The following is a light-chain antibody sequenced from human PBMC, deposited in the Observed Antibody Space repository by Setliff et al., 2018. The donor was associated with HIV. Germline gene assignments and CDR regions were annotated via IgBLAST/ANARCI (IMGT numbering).Light chain of an antibody. V-gene: IGLV2-14*01. CDR3: SSYTTSTTLV. CDR2: EVS. J-gene: IGLJ3*02. CDR1: SSDVGGYNY. Sequence: QSALAQPASVSGSPGQSITISCTGTSSDVGGYNYVSWYQQHPGKAPKLMIYEVSNRPSEVSNRFSGSKSGKTASLTISGLQAEDEAEYYCSSYTTSTTLVFGRGTKVTVL.